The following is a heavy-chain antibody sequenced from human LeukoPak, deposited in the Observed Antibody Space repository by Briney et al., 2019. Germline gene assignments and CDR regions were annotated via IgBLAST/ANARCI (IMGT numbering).Heavy chain of an antibody. V-gene: IGHV1-2*02. J-gene: IGHJ4*02. CDR3: AREETYCSSTSCHLDY. CDR1: GYTFTGYY. Sequence: ASVKVSCKASGYTFTGYYIHWVRQAPGQGLEWVGWISTNSGGTNYAQNFQGRVTMTRDTSISTAYMELSRLRSDDTAVYYCAREETYCSSTSCHLDYWGQGTLVTVS. CDR2: ISTNSGGT. D-gene: IGHD2-2*01.